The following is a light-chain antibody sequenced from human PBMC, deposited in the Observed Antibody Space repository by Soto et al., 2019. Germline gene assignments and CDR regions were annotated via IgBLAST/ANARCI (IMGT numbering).Light chain of an antibody. CDR2: GAS. CDR1: QSVNHN. V-gene: IGKV3-15*01. J-gene: IGKJ5*01. Sequence: EIVLTQSPATLSLSPGERVSHSCRASQSVNHNLAWYHQKPGQAPRLLIYGASTRATGIPARFSGNGSGTEFTLTISSLQSEDFAVYYCQQYNNWHPITFGQGTRLEIK. CDR3: QQYNNWHPIT.